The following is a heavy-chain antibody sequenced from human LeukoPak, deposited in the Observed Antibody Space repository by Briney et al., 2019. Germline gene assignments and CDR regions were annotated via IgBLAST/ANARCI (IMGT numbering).Heavy chain of an antibody. CDR1: GFTFSSYA. CDR2: ISSNGGST. CDR3: ARVGVTTAYYYMDV. Sequence: GGSLRLSCAASGFTFSSYAMHWVRQAPGKGLEYVSAISSNGGSTYYANSVKGRFTISRDNSRNTLYLQMGSLRAEDMAVYYCARVGVTTAYYYMDVWGKGTTVTVSS. D-gene: IGHD4-11*01. V-gene: IGHV3-64*01. J-gene: IGHJ6*03.